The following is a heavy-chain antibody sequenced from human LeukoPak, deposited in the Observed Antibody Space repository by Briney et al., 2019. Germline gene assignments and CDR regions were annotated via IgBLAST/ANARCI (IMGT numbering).Heavy chain of an antibody. J-gene: IGHJ6*04. CDR1: GYTFTGYY. CDR3: ATATSYCSGGSCYSGFVDV. Sequence: ASVKVSCKPSGYTFTGYYMHWVRQAPGQGLEWMGWINPNSGGTNYAQKFQGRVTMTRDTSISTAYMELSRLRSDDPAVYYCATATSYCSGGSCYSGFVDVWGKGTTVTVSS. V-gene: IGHV1-2*02. D-gene: IGHD2-15*01. CDR2: INPNSGGT.